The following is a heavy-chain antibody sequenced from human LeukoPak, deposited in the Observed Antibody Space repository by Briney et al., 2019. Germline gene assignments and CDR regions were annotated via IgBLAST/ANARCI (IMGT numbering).Heavy chain of an antibody. J-gene: IGHJ4*02. V-gene: IGHV1-69*05. CDR3: ARGPSCSSTSCYGFHYFDY. CDR2: IIPIFGTA. D-gene: IGHD2-2*01. CDR1: GGTFSSYA. Sequence: ASVKVSCKASGGTFSSYAISWVRQAPGQGLEWMGGIIPIFGTANYAQKFQGRVTITTDESTSTAYMELSSLRSEDTAVYYCARGPSCSSTSCYGFHYFDYWGQGTLVTVSS.